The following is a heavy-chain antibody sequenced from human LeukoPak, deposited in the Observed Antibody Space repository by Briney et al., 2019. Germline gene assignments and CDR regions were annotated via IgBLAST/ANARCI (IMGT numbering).Heavy chain of an antibody. J-gene: IGHJ4*02. V-gene: IGHV1-46*01. CDR2: INPSGGST. CDR1: GYTFTSYY. Sequence: ASVKVSCKASGYTFTSYYMHWVRQAPGQGLEWMGIINPSGGSTSYAQKFQGRVTMTRDMSTSTVYMELSSLRSEDTAVYYCARDTAAAGTDYWGQGTLVTVSS. CDR3: ARDTAAAGTDY. D-gene: IGHD6-13*01.